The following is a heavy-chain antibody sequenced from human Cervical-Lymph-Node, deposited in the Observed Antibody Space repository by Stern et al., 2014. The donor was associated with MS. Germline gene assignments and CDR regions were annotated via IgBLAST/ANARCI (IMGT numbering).Heavy chain of an antibody. CDR3: ARDQRGITIFGVVTDYYYLGMDV. CDR1: GYIFTGYY. CDR2: INPNTGGP. J-gene: IGHJ6*02. Sequence: QMQLVQSGAEVKKPGASVKVSCKTSGYIFTGYYIHWVRQAPGQGLEWMAWINPNTGGPKYAQKFQGRVPMSRDTSISTAYVELSSLTSDDTAVYYCARDQRGITIFGVVTDYYYLGMDVWGQGTTVTVSS. V-gene: IGHV1-2*02. D-gene: IGHD3-3*01.